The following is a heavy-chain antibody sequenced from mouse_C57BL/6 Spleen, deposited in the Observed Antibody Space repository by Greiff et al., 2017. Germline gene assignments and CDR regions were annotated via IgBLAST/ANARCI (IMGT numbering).Heavy chain of an antibody. V-gene: IGHV1-7*01. J-gene: IGHJ4*01. CDR1: GYTFTSYW. Sequence: VQLQQSGAELAKPGASVKLSCKASGYTFTSYWMHWVKQRPGQGLEWIGYINPSSGYTKYNQKFKDKATLTADKSSSTAYMQLSSLTDEDSAVXCCSRTVTTGPYAMDYWGQGTSVTVSS. CDR3: SRTVTTGPYAMDY. D-gene: IGHD2-2*01. CDR2: INPSSGYT.